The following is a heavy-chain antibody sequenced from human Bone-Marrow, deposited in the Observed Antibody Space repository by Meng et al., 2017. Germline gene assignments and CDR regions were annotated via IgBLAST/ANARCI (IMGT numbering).Heavy chain of an antibody. Sequence: GGSLRLSCAASGFTFSSYAMHWVRQAPGKGLVWVSRINSDGSSTSYADSVKGRFTISRDNAKNTLYLQMNSLRAEDTAVYYCARVYYDSSGYPGYWGQGTLVTVSS. CDR2: INSDGSST. CDR1: GFTFSSYA. J-gene: IGHJ4*02. CDR3: ARVYYDSSGYPGY. V-gene: IGHV3-74*01. D-gene: IGHD3-22*01.